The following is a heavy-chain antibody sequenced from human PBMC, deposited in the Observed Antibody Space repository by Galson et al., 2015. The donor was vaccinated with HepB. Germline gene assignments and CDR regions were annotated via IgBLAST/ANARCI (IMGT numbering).Heavy chain of an antibody. V-gene: IGHV3-23*01. CDR2: ISVSGGST. Sequence: SLRLSCAASGFTFTNNAMTWVRQAPGKGLEWVSGISVSGGSTYYAESVKGRFTISRDNSNNTLYLQMNSLRADDTAVYYCAKVPYTYYYYYMDVWGQGTTVTVSS. J-gene: IGHJ6*03. CDR3: AKVPYTYYYYYMDV. D-gene: IGHD2-2*02. CDR1: GFTFTNNA.